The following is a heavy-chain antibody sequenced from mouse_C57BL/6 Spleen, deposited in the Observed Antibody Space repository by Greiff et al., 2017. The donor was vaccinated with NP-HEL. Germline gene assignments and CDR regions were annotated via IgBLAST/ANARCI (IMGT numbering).Heavy chain of an antibody. CDR1: GYTFTDYY. CDR3: ARYEDYYGNYEGAMDY. J-gene: IGHJ4*01. Sequence: VQLQQSGAELVRPGASVKLSCKASGYTFTDYYINWVKQRPGQGLEWIARIYPGSGNTYYNEKFKGKATLTAEKSSSTAYMQLSSLTSEDSAVYFCARYEDYYGNYEGAMDYWGQGTSVTVSS. CDR2: IYPGSGNT. V-gene: IGHV1-76*01. D-gene: IGHD2-1*01.